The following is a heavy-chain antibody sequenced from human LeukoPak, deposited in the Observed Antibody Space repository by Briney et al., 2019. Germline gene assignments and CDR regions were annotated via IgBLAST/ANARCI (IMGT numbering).Heavy chain of an antibody. CDR2: VDPEDGET. V-gene: IGHV1-69-2*01. D-gene: IGHD1-26*01. J-gene: IGHJ4*02. CDR1: GYTFTDYY. Sequence: ASVKVSCKVSGYTFTDYYMHWVQQAPGKGLEWMGLVDPEDGETIYAEKFQGRVTITADTSTDTAYMELSSLRSEDMAVYYCATSPRIVGAADYWGQGTLVTVSS. CDR3: ATSPRIVGAADY.